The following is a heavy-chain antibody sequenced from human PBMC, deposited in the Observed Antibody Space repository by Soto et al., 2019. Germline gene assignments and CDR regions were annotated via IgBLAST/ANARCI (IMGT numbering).Heavy chain of an antibody. CDR2: IYYSGST. CDR1: GGSISSSSYY. J-gene: IGHJ4*02. V-gene: IGHV4-39*01. Sequence: QLQLQESGPGLVKPSETLSLTCTVSGGSISSSSYYWGWIRQPPGKGLEWIGSIYYSGSTYYNPSLKSRVTISVDTSKNQFSLKLSSVTAADTAVYYCTRQRVHKVQLPWRIFGVAPLYWGQGTLVTVSS. CDR3: TRQRVHKVQLPWRIFGVAPLY. D-gene: IGHD3-3*01.